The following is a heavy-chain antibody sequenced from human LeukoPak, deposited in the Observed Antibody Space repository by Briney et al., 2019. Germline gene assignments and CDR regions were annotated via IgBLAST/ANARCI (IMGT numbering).Heavy chain of an antibody. J-gene: IGHJ5*02. D-gene: IGHD2-21*01. CDR3: ARADRLHGGPYLIGP. CDR2: INPNSGGT. V-gene: IGHV1-2*02. CDR1: GYSFTDYD. Sequence: ASVKVSCKTSGYSFTDYDMHWVRQAPGQGVGWMGWINPNSGGTSSAQKFQGRVTMTRDTSITTVYMEVSWLTSDDTAIYYCARADRLHGGPYLIGPWGQGTLVTVSS.